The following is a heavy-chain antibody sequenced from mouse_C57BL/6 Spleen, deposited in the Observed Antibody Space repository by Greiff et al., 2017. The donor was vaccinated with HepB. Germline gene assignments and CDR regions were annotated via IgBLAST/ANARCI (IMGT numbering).Heavy chain of an antibody. CDR1: GYTFTSYW. V-gene: IGHV1-64*01. D-gene: IGHD1-1*01. CDR3: AYYGSSPGYWYFDV. Sequence: VQLQQSGAELVKPGASVKLSCKASGYTFTSYWMHWVKQRPGQGLEWIGMIHPNSGSTNYNEKFKSKATLTVDKSSSTAYMQLSSLTSEDSAVYYCAYYGSSPGYWYFDVWGTGTTVTVSS. J-gene: IGHJ1*03. CDR2: IHPNSGST.